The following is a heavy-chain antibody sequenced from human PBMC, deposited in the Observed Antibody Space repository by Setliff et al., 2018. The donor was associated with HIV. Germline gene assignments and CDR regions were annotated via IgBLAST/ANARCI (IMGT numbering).Heavy chain of an antibody. CDR1: GLPFGNYY. J-gene: IGHJ4*02. D-gene: IGHD2-21*02. V-gene: IGHV4-34*01. CDR3: AITLVGVTTEMY. CDR2: VDHNGNI. Sequence: SETLSLTCGLNGLPFGNYYWNWIRQSPGKGLEWIVEVDHNGNINYNPSLQSRVTVSVDTSKPHYSLKMNSVTAADTAVYYCAITLVGVTTEMYWGQGTLVTVSS.